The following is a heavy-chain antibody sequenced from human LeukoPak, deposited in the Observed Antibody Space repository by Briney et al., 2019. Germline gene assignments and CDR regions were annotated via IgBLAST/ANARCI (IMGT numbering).Heavy chain of an antibody. CDR1: GFTFSSYW. CDR3: AREDSSSTFDY. J-gene: IGHJ4*02. D-gene: IGHD6-6*01. Sequence: GGSLRLSCAASGFTFSSYWMSWVRQAPGKGLEWVANIKQDGSEKYYVDSVKGRFTISRDNAKNSLYLQMNCLRAEDTAVYYCAREDSSSTFDYWGQGTLVTVSS. V-gene: IGHV3-7*01. CDR2: IKQDGSEK.